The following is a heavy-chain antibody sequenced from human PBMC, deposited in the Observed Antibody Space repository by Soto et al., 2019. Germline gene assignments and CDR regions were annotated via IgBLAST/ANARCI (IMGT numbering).Heavy chain of an antibody. CDR1: GFPFSDYA. J-gene: IGHJ4*02. CDR2: ISYDGSQQ. V-gene: IGHV3-30*18. Sequence: PGGSLRLSCAASGFPFSDYAVHWVRQAPGKGLDWVAVISYDGSQQYYADSVKGRFTISRDNSKNTLYLQINSLKNEDTAVYFCAKDSAEYTTSPTFDYWGQGALVTVSS. D-gene: IGHD6-6*01. CDR3: AKDSAEYTTSPTFDY.